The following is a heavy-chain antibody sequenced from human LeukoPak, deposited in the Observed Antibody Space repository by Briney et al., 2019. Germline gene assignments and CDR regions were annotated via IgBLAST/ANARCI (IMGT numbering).Heavy chain of an antibody. D-gene: IGHD2-15*01. Sequence: ASVKVSCKASGYTFTSYYMHWVRQAPGQGLEWMGITNPSGGSTSYAQKFQGRVTMTRDTSTSTVYMELSSLRSEDTAVYYCARGVAKLYYYYYYMDVWGKGTTVTISS. CDR1: GYTFTSYY. V-gene: IGHV1-46*01. CDR2: TNPSGGST. CDR3: ARGVAKLYYYYYYMDV. J-gene: IGHJ6*03.